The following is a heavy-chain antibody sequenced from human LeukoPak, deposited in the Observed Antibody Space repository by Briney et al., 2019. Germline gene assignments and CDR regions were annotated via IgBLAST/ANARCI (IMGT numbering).Heavy chain of an antibody. CDR1: GFTFSDYE. D-gene: IGHD6-13*01. J-gene: IGHJ6*03. CDR3: AKDATAVPGTVYMDV. CDR2: ISISGTTI. Sequence: PGGSLRLSCAASGFTFSDYEMNWVRQAPGKGLEWLSHISISGTTIHYADSVKGRFTISRDNAKNSVYLQMTSLRAEDTALYYCAKDATAVPGTVYMDVWGKGTMVTISS. V-gene: IGHV3-48*03.